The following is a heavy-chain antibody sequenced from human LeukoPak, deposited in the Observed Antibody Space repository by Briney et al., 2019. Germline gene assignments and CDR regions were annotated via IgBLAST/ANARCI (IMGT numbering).Heavy chain of an antibody. CDR2: INPNGDDT. J-gene: IGHJ4*02. Sequence: ASVKVSCKASGYTFSGHYMHWVRQAPGQGLEWMGCINPNGDDTNYAQKFQGRVTMTRDTSISTAYMELNRLRADDTALYYCATDPPNPGIYYDYWGQGTLVTVSS. CDR1: GYTFSGHY. V-gene: IGHV1-2*02. D-gene: IGHD3-10*01. CDR3: ATDPPNPGIYYDY.